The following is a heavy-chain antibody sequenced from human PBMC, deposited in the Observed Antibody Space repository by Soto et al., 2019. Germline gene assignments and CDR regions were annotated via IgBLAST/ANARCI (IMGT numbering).Heavy chain of an antibody. CDR1: GFTFSSYG. CDR3: AKDRATVVTLNAFDI. V-gene: IGHV3-30*18. J-gene: IGHJ3*02. CDR2: ISYDGSNK. D-gene: IGHD4-17*01. Sequence: QVQLVESGGGVVQPGRSLRLSCAASGFTFSSYGVHWVRQAPGKGLEWVAVISYDGSNKYYADSVKGRFTISRDNSKNTLYLQMNSLRAEDTAVYYCAKDRATVVTLNAFDIWGQGTMVTVSS.